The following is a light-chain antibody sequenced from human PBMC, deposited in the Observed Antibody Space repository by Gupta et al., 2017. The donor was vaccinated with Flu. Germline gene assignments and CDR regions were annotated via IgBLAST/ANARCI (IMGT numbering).Light chain of an antibody. CDR1: SSNIGNKN. V-gene: IGLV1-44*01. Sequence: VTVSCSGRSSNIGNKNVTWYQQLPGKAPKLIIYDNRKRPSGIPDRFSGSKSGNSATLTISGVESADEAEYYCQEWDNSINGVLFGGGTKLTVL. CDR2: DNR. J-gene: IGLJ3*02. CDR3: QEWDNSINGVL.